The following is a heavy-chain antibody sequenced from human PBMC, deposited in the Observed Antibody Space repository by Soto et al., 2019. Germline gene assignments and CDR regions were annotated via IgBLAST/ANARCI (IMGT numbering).Heavy chain of an antibody. CDR3: ARDRDIAAHHQGYYYYYGMDV. CDR2: IWYDGSNK. D-gene: IGHD6-6*01. V-gene: IGHV3-33*01. CDR1: GFTFSSYG. Sequence: PGGSLRLSCAASGFTFSSYGMHWVRQAPGKGLEWVAVIWYDGSNKYYADSVKGRFTISRDNSKNTLYLQMNSLRAEDTAVYYCARDRDIAAHHQGYYYYYGMDVWGQGTTVTVSS. J-gene: IGHJ6*02.